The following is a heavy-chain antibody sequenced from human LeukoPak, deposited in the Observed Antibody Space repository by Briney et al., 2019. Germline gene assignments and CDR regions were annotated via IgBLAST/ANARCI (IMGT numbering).Heavy chain of an antibody. V-gene: IGHV4-61*02. J-gene: IGHJ4*02. CDR3: AGTYYYDSSGYYHYSL. Sequence: PSETLSLTCTVSGGSISSGSYYWSWIRQPAGKGLEWIGRIYTSGSTNYNPSLKSRVTISVDTSKNQFSLKLSSVTAADTAVYYCAGTYYYDSSGYYHYSLWGQGTLVTVSS. D-gene: IGHD3-22*01. CDR1: GGSISSGSYY. CDR2: IYTSGST.